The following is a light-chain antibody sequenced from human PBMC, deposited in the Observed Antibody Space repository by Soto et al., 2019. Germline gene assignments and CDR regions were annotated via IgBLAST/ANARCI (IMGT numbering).Light chain of an antibody. J-gene: IGKJ2*01. Sequence: EIVLTQSPGTLSLSPGERATLSCRASQSVSSSYLAWYQQKPGQAPRLLIYGASSRAPGIPDRFSGSGSGTDFTLTISRREPEDFAVYYCQQYGGSPPNTFGQGTRLEIK. CDR1: QSVSSSY. CDR2: GAS. CDR3: QQYGGSPPNT. V-gene: IGKV3-20*01.